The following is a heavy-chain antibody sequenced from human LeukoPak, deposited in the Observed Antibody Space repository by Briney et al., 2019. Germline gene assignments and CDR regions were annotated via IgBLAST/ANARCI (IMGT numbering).Heavy chain of an antibody. CDR3: ARVGFGELPLGEIDY. D-gene: IGHD3-10*01. CDR2: IYYSGST. Sequence: PSETLSLTCTVSGGSISSYYWSWIRQPPGKGLEWIGYIYYSGSTNYNPSLKSRVTISVDTSKNQFSLRLSPVTAADTAVYYYARVGFGELPLGEIDYWGQGTLVTVSS. CDR1: GGSISSYY. V-gene: IGHV4-59*01. J-gene: IGHJ4*02.